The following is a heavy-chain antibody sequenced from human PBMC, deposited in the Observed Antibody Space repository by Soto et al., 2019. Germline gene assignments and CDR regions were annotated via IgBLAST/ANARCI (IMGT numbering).Heavy chain of an antibody. CDR1: GGTFSSYA. CDR2: IIPIFGTA. J-gene: IGHJ6*02. CDR3: ARDWQAARPSGMDV. D-gene: IGHD6-6*01. Sequence: GASVKVSCKASGGTFSSYAISWVRQAPGQGLEWMGGIIPIFGTANYAQKFQGRVTITADKSTSTAYMELSSLRSEDTAVYYCARDWQAARPSGMDVWGQGTTVTVSS. V-gene: IGHV1-69*06.